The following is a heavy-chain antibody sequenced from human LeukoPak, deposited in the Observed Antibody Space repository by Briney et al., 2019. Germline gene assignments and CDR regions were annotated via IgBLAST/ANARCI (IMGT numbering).Heavy chain of an antibody. V-gene: IGHV3-66*01. J-gene: IGHJ4*02. CDR2: IYSGGST. CDR3: VRNGLYFDY. Sequence: LGGSLRLSCAASGFNVSSNYMSWVRQAPGKGLEWVSVIYSGGSTYYADSVKGRFTISRDNSKNTLYLQMNSLRAEDTAVYYCVRNGLYFDYWGQGTLVTVSS. D-gene: IGHD4-17*01. CDR1: GFNVSSNY.